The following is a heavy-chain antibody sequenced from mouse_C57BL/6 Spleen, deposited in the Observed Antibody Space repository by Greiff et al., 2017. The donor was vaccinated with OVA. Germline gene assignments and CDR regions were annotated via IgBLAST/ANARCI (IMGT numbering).Heavy chain of an antibody. D-gene: IGHD1-1*01. CDR1: GYTFTDYE. Sequence: VQLQQSGAELVRPGASVTLSCKASGYTFTDYEMHWVKQTPVHGLEWIGAIDPETGGTAYNQKFKGKAILTADKSSSTAYMELRSLTSEDSAVYYCIRNYGSPDYWGQGTTLTVSS. J-gene: IGHJ2*01. V-gene: IGHV1-15*01. CDR2: IDPETGGT. CDR3: IRNYGSPDY.